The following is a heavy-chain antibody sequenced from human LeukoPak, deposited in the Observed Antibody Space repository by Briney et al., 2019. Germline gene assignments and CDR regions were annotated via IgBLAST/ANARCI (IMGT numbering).Heavy chain of an antibody. Sequence: GRSLRLSCAASGFNFRRYGLHWVRQAPGKSLEWVAFLWSDGSNTNYADSVKGRFTISRDISKNSLYLQMTSLRAEDTAVYYCARDGPHYDLDVWGQGTTVTVSS. CDR3: ARDGPHYDLDV. CDR1: GFNFRRYG. V-gene: IGHV3-33*01. J-gene: IGHJ6*02. D-gene: IGHD3-3*01. CDR2: LWSDGSNT.